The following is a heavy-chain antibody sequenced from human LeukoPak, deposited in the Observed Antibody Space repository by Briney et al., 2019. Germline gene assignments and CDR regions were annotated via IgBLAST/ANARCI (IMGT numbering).Heavy chain of an antibody. CDR2: IDPSDSYT. V-gene: IGHV5-10-1*01. CDR3: ARRGFGELEAFDI. CDR1: GYSFTSYW. Sequence: GQSLKISCKGSGYSFTSYWISWVRQMPGKGLEWMGRIDPSDSYTNYSPSFQGHVTISADKSISTAYLQWSSLKASDNAMYYCARRGFGELEAFDIWGQGTMVTVSS. J-gene: IGHJ3*02. D-gene: IGHD3-10*01.